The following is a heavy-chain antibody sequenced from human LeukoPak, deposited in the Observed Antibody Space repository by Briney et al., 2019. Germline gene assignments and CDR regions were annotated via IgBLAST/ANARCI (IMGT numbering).Heavy chain of an antibody. CDR2: IRYDGSNK. Sequence: PGGSLRLSCAASGFTFSSYGMHWVRQAPGKELEWVAFIRYDGSNKYYADSVKGRFTISRDNSKNTLYLQMNSLRAEDTAVYYCAKQYYYDSSGYYYDGPVWGQGTLVTVSS. CDR1: GFTFSSYG. V-gene: IGHV3-30*02. D-gene: IGHD3-22*01. CDR3: AKQYYYDSSGYYYDGPV. J-gene: IGHJ4*02.